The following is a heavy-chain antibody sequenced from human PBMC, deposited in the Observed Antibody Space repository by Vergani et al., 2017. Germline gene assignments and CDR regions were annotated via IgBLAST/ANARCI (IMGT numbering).Heavy chain of an antibody. Sequence: QLQLQESGPGLVKPSQTLSLTCTVSGSSISSGSYYWSWIRQPAGKGLEWIGRIYTSGSTNYNPSLKSRVTISVDTSKNQFSLKLSSVTAADTAVYYCARGSDYYDSSGYYYAPYFQHWGQGTLVTVSS. CDR2: IYTSGST. J-gene: IGHJ1*01. D-gene: IGHD3-22*01. V-gene: IGHV4-61*02. CDR3: ARGSDYYDSSGYYYAPYFQH. CDR1: GSSISSGSYY.